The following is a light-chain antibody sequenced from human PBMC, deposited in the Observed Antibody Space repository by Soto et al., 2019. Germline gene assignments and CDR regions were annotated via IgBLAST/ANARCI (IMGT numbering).Light chain of an antibody. CDR3: SSYTSSSTRV. CDR2: EVS. Sequence: QSALTQPASVSGSPGQSITISCSGTSSNIGGYNVVSWYQQHPGKAPKLMIYEVSNRPSGVSNRFSGSKSGNTASLTISGLQAEDEADYYCSSYTSSSTRVFGTGTKVTVL. V-gene: IGLV2-14*01. J-gene: IGLJ1*01. CDR1: SSNIGGYNV.